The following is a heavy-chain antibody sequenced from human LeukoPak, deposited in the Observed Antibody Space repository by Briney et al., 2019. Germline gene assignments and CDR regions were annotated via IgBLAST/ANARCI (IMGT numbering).Heavy chain of an antibody. D-gene: IGHD1-7*01. CDR2: ISGSGGST. Sequence: SGGSLRLSCAASGFTFSSYAMSWVRQAPGKGLEWVSAISGSGGSTYYADSVKGRFTISRDNSKNMLYLQMNSLRAEDTAVYYCAKDQTGTTINWFDPWGQGTLVTVSS. CDR1: GFTFSSYA. J-gene: IGHJ5*02. V-gene: IGHV3-23*01. CDR3: AKDQTGTTINWFDP.